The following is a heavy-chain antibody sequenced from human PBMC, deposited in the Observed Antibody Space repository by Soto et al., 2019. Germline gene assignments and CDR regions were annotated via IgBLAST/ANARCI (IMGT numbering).Heavy chain of an antibody. CDR2: ISAHNGNT. CDR3: ARGREADY. V-gene: IGHV1-18*01. CDR1: GYAFTTYG. Sequence: QVHLVQSGAEVKKPGASVKVSCKGSGYAFTTYGITWVRQAPGQGLEWMGWISAHNGNTNYAQKLQGRVTVTRDTPTSTAYMELRGLRSDDTAVYYCARGREADYWGQGALVTVSS. J-gene: IGHJ4*02.